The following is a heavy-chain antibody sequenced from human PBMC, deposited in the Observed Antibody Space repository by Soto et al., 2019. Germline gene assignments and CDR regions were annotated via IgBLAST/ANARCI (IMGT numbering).Heavy chain of an antibody. V-gene: IGHV4-39*01. J-gene: IGHJ4*02. CDR2: IYYSGST. D-gene: IGHD2-15*01. CDR3: ARHGPWGYCSGGSCSWVQGPDY. Sequence: SETLSLTCTVSGGSISSSSYYWGWIRQPPGKGLEWIGSIYYSGSTYYNPSLKSRVTISVDTSKNRFSLKLSSVTAADTAVYYCARHGPWGYCSGGSCSWVQGPDYWGQGTLVTVSS. CDR1: GGSISSSSYY.